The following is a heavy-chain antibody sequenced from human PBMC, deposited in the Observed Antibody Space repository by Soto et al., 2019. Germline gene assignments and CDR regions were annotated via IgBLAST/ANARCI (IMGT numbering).Heavy chain of an antibody. Sequence: SETLSLTCAVSGGSISSGGYSWSWLRQPPGKGLEWIGEIYHSGGTNYNPSLKGRFTISRDNSKNTLHLQMNSLRAEDTAVYYCAKERRYSFDAFDIWGQGTMVTVSS. V-gene: IGHV4-61*08. CDR1: GGSISSGGYS. CDR3: AKERRYSFDAFDI. D-gene: IGHD5-18*01. CDR2: IYHSGGT. J-gene: IGHJ3*02.